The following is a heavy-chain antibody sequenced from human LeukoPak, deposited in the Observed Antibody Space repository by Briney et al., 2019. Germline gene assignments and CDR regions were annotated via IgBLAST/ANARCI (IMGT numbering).Heavy chain of an antibody. V-gene: IGHV3-7*01. J-gene: IGHJ6*02. CDR1: GFTFSSYW. CDR3: ASDSPYYGMDV. CDR2: IKQDGSEK. Sequence: PGGSLRLSCAASGFTFSSYWMSWVRQAPGEGLEWVANIKQDGSEKSYVDPVKGRFTISRDNAKNTLYLQMSGLRVEDTAVYHCASDSPYYGMDVWGQGTTVTVSS.